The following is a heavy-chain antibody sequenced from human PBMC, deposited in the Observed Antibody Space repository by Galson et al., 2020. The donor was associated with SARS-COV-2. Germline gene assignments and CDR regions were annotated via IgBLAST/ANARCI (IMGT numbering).Heavy chain of an antibody. CDR2: IEGGTTRT. V-gene: IGHV3-23*01. CDR1: GFTFSANA. D-gene: IGHD1-26*01. J-gene: IGHJ4*02. CDR3: AKDILRWAFDY. Sequence: GGSLRLSCTASGFTFSANAMSWVRQAPGRGLEWVSAIEGGTTRTHHADSVKGRFTISRDNSKNTLYLQMNSLRAEDTAVYYCAKDILRWAFDYWGQGTLVTVSS.